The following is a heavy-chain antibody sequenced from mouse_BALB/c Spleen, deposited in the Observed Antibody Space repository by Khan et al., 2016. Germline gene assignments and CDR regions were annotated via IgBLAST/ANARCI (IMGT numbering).Heavy chain of an antibody. Sequence: EVQLQESGPGLVKPSQSLSLTCTVTGYSITSDYAWNWIRQFPGNKLEWMGYIRYSGSTSYNPSLKSRISITRDTSRNQFFLQLNSVTTEDTATYYCTIYVNYAPRFANWGQGTLVTVSA. CDR1: GYSITSDYA. CDR3: TIYVNYAPRFAN. V-gene: IGHV3-2*02. CDR2: IRYSGST. J-gene: IGHJ3*01. D-gene: IGHD2-1*01.